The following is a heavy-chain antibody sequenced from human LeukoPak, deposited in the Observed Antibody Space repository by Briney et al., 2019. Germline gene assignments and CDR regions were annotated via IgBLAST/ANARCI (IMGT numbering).Heavy chain of an antibody. J-gene: IGHJ4*02. D-gene: IGHD3-3*01. V-gene: IGHV3-21*01. CDR3: ARAGTRFLEWLSNDY. CDR2: ISSSSNYI. Sequence: GGSLRLSCAASGFTFSTYNMNWVRQAPGKGLEWVSSISSSSNYIYYADSLKGRFTISRDNAKNSLYLQMNSLRAEDTAVYYCARAGTRFLEWLSNDYWGQGTLVTVSS. CDR1: GFTFSTYN.